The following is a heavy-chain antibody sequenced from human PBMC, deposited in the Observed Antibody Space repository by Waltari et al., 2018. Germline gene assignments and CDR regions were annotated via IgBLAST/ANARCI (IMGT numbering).Heavy chain of an antibody. J-gene: IGHJ5*02. CDR1: GGSFSGYY. D-gene: IGHD6-13*01. CDR3: ARAPPYSSSWYNWFDP. V-gene: IGHV4-34*01. CDR2: INHSGST. Sequence: QVQLQQWGAGLLKPSETLSLTCAVYGGSFSGYYWSWIRQPPGKGLEWLGEINHSGSTNYNPALKSRVTITRETSASTAYMELSSLRSEDTAVYYCARAPPYSSSWYNWFDPWGQGTLVTVSS.